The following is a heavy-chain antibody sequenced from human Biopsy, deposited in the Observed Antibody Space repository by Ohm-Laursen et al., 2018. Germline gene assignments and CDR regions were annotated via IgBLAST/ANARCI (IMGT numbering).Heavy chain of an antibody. CDR1: SYTFTDYN. D-gene: IGHD2-8*01. J-gene: IGHJ4*02. V-gene: IGHV1-2*02. CDR2: INCKTGAT. CDR3: ARDPLNGHKHFDY. Sequence: GSVKVSCKASSYTFTDYNIHWMRQAPGQGLEWLGYINCKTGATNYAQKLQGTVTMTRDTSISTAYLALGSLRSADTAIYYCARDPLNGHKHFDYWGQGSLVTVSS.